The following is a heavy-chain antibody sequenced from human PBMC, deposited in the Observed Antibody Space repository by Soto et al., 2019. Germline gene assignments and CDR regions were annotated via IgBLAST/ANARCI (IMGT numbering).Heavy chain of an antibody. V-gene: IGHV3-23*01. J-gene: IGHJ4*02. CDR1: GFTFSNYA. CDR3: AKGAGYSSGWYFY. Sequence: PGGSLRLSCAASGFTFSNYAMSRVRQAPGRGPEWVSAISGSGGSTYYADSVKGRFTVSRDNSKNTLYLQMNSLRAEDTAVYYCAKGAGYSSGWYFYWGQGTLVTVSS. CDR2: ISGSGGST. D-gene: IGHD6-19*01.